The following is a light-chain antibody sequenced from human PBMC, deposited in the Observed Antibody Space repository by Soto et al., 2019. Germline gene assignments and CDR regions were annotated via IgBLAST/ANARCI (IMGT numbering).Light chain of an antibody. V-gene: IGKV1-5*01. Sequence: DIQLTQSPSTLSASVGDRVSITCRASQSISTWLAWYQQKPGKAPKLLIFDASSLESRVSSRFSGRGSGTQFTLTISSLQPDDFATYYCQQYSTNPWTFGQGAKVEFK. CDR1: QSISTW. CDR3: QQYSTNPWT. J-gene: IGKJ1*01. CDR2: DAS.